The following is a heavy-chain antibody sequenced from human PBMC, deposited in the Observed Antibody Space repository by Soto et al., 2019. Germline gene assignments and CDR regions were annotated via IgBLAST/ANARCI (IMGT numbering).Heavy chain of an antibody. J-gene: IGHJ6*02. CDR3: ATDGYSYGPPSYYYYGMDV. CDR1: GYTLTELS. V-gene: IGHV1-24*01. D-gene: IGHD5-18*01. CDR2: FDPEDGET. Sequence: ASVKVSCKVFGYTLTELSMHWVRQAPGKGLEWMGGFDPEDGETIYAQKFQGRVTMTEDTSTDTAYMELSSLRSDDTAVYYCATDGYSYGPPSYYYYGMDVWG.